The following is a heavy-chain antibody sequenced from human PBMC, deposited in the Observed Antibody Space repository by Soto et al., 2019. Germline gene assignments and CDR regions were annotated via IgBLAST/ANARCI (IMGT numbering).Heavy chain of an antibody. V-gene: IGHV1-69*12. Sequence: QVQLVQSGAEVKKPGSSVKVSCKASGGTFSNYAISWVRQAPGQGLEWMGGITPLFGTANYAQNFQGRVTITADESTITAYMELSILKSEDTAVYYCAQTLGLAVAGPGRFDLWGRGTLITVSS. CDR2: ITPLFGTA. CDR1: GGTFSNYA. CDR3: AQTLGLAVAGPGRFDL. D-gene: IGHD6-19*01. J-gene: IGHJ2*01.